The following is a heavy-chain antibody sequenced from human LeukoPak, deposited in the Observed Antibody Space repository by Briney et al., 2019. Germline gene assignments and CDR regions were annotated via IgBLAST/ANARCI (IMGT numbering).Heavy chain of an antibody. D-gene: IGHD3-22*01. CDR2: IYYTGST. CDR1: GDSISSGGYF. Sequence: SETLSLTCTVSGDSISSGGYFWSCIRQHPGKGLECIGYIYYTGSTYYNPSLKSRVTISVDTSKNQFSLKLSSVTAADTAVYYCTRDGPRSSGYPDNWGQGALVTVSS. CDR3: TRDGPRSSGYPDN. J-gene: IGHJ4*02. V-gene: IGHV4-31*03.